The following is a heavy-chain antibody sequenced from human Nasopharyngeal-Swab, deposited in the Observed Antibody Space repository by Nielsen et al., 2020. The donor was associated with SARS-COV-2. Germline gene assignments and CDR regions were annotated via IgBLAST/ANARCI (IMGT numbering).Heavy chain of an antibody. CDR1: GFTFSRYW. D-gene: IGHD6-19*01. CDR3: AAGQHAGAFDY. Sequence: GRSLRLSCAASGFTFSRYWMHWVRQAPGKGLVWVSRVNGDGSGTGHADSVKGRFTISRDNAKSMLYLQMNSLRAEDTAVYYCAAGQHAGAFDYWGQGTLVTVSS. CDR2: VNGDGSGT. V-gene: IGHV3-74*01. J-gene: IGHJ4*02.